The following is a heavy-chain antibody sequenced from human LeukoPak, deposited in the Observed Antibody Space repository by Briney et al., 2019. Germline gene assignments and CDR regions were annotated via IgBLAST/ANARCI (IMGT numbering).Heavy chain of an antibody. CDR3: ARGAAEYDSSGYYYRGAFDI. CDR2: IYYSGST. D-gene: IGHD3-22*01. Sequence: SETLSLTCTVSGGSISSYYWSWIRQPPGKGLEWIGYIYYSGSTNYNPSLKSRVTISVDRSRNQFSLKLSSVTAADTAVYYCARGAAEYDSSGYYYRGAFDIWGQGTMVTVSS. J-gene: IGHJ3*02. V-gene: IGHV4-59*12. CDR1: GGSISSYY.